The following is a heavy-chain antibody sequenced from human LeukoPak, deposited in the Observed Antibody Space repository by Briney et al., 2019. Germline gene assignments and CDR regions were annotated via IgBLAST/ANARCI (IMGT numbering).Heavy chain of an antibody. CDR3: AKRVTTVEPSVVDV. D-gene: IGHD4-23*01. Sequence: GGSLRLSCAASGFTFSSYAMTWVRQAPGKGLEWLSAIGGDSCCAPYPDSVKGRFTISRDNSKNTLYLQMNSLRAEDTAVYFCAKRVTTVEPSVVDVWGQGTAVTVSS. CDR1: GFTFSSYA. V-gene: IGHV3-23*01. CDR2: IGGDSCCA. J-gene: IGHJ6*02.